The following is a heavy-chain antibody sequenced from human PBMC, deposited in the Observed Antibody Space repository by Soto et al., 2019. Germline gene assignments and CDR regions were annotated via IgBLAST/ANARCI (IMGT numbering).Heavy chain of an antibody. CDR2: IYHSGST. CDR1: GGSISSGGYS. J-gene: IGHJ5*02. D-gene: IGHD3-22*01. CDR3: ARIGGYYYDSSGFLFDP. V-gene: IGHV4-30-2*01. Sequence: SETLSLSCAVSGGSISSGGYSRSWIRQPPGKGLEWIGYIYHSGSTYYNPSLKSRVTISVDRSKNQFSLKLSSVTAADTAVYYCARIGGYYYDSSGFLFDPWGQGTLVTVSS.